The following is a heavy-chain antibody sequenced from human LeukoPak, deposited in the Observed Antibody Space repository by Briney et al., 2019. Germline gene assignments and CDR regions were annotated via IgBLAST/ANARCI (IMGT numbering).Heavy chain of an antibody. D-gene: IGHD3-22*01. CDR2: IWYDGSKK. J-gene: IGHJ3*02. CDR1: GFTFSNYG. Sequence: PGGSLRLSCAGAGFTFSNYGMHWVRQAPGKGLEWVAVIWYDGSKKYYADSVKGRFTISRGNSKNTLYLQINSLRAEDTAVYYCARRVNYDSRGYYYSGDAFDIWGQGTMVTVSS. CDR3: ARRVNYDSRGYYYSGDAFDI. V-gene: IGHV3-33*08.